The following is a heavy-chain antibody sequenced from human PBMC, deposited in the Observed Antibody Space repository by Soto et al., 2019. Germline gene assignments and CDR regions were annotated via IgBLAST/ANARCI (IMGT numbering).Heavy chain of an antibody. CDR3: TSGSITMVRGVIRDY. CDR2: IRSKAYGGTT. Sequence: EVQLVESGGGLVQSGRSLRLSCTASGFTFGDYAMSWVRQAPGKGLEWGGFIRSKAYGGTTEYAASVKGRFTISRDDSKSIAYLQMNSLKTEDTAVYYCTSGSITMVRGVIRDYWGQGTLVTVSS. D-gene: IGHD3-10*01. V-gene: IGHV3-49*04. J-gene: IGHJ4*02. CDR1: GFTFGDYA.